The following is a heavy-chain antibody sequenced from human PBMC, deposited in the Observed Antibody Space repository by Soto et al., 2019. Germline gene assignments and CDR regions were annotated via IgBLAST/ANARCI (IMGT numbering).Heavy chain of an antibody. Sequence: GGSLRLSCAASGFTFSSYAMHWVRQAPGKGLEWVAVISYDGSNKYYADSVKGRFTISRDNSKNTLYLQMNSLRAEDTAVYYCAGDWEPYCGGDCYYFDYWGQGTLVTVSS. V-gene: IGHV3-30-3*01. CDR1: GFTFSSYA. D-gene: IGHD2-21*02. CDR2: ISYDGSNK. CDR3: AGDWEPYCGGDCYYFDY. J-gene: IGHJ4*02.